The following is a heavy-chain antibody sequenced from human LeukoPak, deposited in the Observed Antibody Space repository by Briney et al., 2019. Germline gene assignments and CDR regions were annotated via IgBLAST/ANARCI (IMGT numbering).Heavy chain of an antibody. J-gene: IGHJ3*02. CDR1: GGSISSYY. Sequence: SETLSLTCAVSGGSISSYYWSWIRQPPGKGLEWIGFLYYSGSTNYNPSLESRVTISVDTSKKQFSLKLRSVTAADTAVYYCARPERGYYTYGGFDIWGQGTMVTVSS. V-gene: IGHV4-59*01. CDR3: ARPERGYYTYGGFDI. D-gene: IGHD3-3*01. CDR2: LYYSGST.